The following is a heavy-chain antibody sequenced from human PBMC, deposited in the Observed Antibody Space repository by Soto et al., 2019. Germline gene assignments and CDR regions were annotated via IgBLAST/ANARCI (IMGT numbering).Heavy chain of an antibody. CDR1: GASISAHSYY. D-gene: IGHD3-22*01. J-gene: IGHJ6*02. CDR3: ARALVTDDNSRDYHYYFAMDV. Sequence: SETLSLTCTVSGASISAHSYYWTWIRQPPGKGLEWFGSSYYSGTTYYNPSIKSLVSMSVDTSQNQFSLILASVTAADTAFYYCARALVTDDNSRDYHYYFAMDVWGQGTSVTVSS. V-gene: IGHV4-39*07. CDR2: SYYSGTT.